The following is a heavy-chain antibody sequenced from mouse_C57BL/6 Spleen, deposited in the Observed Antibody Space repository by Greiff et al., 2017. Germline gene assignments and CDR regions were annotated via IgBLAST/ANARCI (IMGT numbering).Heavy chain of an antibody. CDR1: GYSFTDYN. CDR3: ARGFITTVLATRNAMDY. V-gene: IGHV1-39*01. D-gene: IGHD1-1*01. CDR2: INPNYGTI. Sequence: EVQLQQSGPELVKPGASVKISCKASGYSFTDYNMNWVKQSNGKSLEWSGVINPNYGTISYNQKFKGKATLTVDQSSSTAYMQLNSLTSEDSAVYYCARGFITTVLATRNAMDYWGQGTSVTVSS. J-gene: IGHJ4*01.